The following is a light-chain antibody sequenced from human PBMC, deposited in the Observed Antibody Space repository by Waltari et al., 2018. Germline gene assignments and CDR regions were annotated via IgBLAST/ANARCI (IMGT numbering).Light chain of an antibody. CDR3: CSYAGSWV. Sequence: QSALTQPASVSGSRGPSITISCTGTSPDVGTYNLVSWYQQHPGKAPKLMIDEDNNRPAGVSSRFSGSRSGNTASLTISGLQPEDEADYYCCSYAGSWVFGGWTKLTVL. J-gene: IGLJ3*02. CDR2: EDN. CDR1: SPDVGTYNL. V-gene: IGLV2-23*01.